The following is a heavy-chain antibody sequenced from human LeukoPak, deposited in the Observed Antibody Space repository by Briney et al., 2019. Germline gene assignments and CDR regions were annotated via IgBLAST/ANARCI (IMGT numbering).Heavy chain of an antibody. J-gene: IGHJ4*02. CDR2: IYTSGST. D-gene: IGHD3-16*02. CDR3: ARGRYDYVWGSYRFDY. Sequence: PSQTLSLTCTVSGGSISSGSYYWSWIRQPAGKGLEWIGRIYTSGSTNYNPSLKSRVTISVDTSENQFSLKLSSVTAADTAVYYCARGRYDYVWGSYRFDYWGQGTLVTVSS. V-gene: IGHV4-61*02. CDR1: GGSISSGSYY.